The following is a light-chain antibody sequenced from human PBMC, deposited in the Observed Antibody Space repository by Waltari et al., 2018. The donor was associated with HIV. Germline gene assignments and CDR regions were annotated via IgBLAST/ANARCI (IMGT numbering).Light chain of an antibody. Sequence: EVVMTQSPATLSVSPGEGASLSYRASQGIATNLAWYQQKHGQAPRFIIYGASTRANDTPARFSGSGSGTHSTLTISRLQPEDVALYYCQQYDKWPPWKFGQGTTVDLK. CDR2: GAS. V-gene: IGKV3-15*01. J-gene: IGKJ1*01. CDR3: QQYDKWPPWK. CDR1: QGIATN.